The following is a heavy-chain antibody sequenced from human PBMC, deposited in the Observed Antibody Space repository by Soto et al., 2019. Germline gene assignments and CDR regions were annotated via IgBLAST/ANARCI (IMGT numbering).Heavy chain of an antibody. Sequence: QVQLVQSGAEVKKPGASVKVSCKASGYTFTSYGISWVRQAPGQGLEWMGWISAYNGNTNYAQKLQGRVTMTTDTSTSKAYMELRSLRSDDTAVYYCARDRPSGDYDWYFDLWGRGTLVTVSS. V-gene: IGHV1-18*01. J-gene: IGHJ2*01. CDR2: ISAYNGNT. D-gene: IGHD4-17*01. CDR3: ARDRPSGDYDWYFDL. CDR1: GYTFTSYG.